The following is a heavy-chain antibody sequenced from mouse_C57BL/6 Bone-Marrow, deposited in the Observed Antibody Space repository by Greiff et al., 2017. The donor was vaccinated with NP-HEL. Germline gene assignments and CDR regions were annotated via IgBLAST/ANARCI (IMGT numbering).Heavy chain of an antibody. D-gene: IGHD1-1*01. J-gene: IGHJ1*03. V-gene: IGHV1-18*01. Sequence: EVQLQQSGPELVKPGASVKIPCKASGYTFTDYNMDWVKQSHGKSLEWIGDINPNNGGTIYNQKFKGKATLTVDKSSSTAYMELRSLTSEDTAVYYCARPYYYGSRRYFDVWGTGTTVTVSS. CDR3: ARPYYYGSRRYFDV. CDR2: INPNNGGT. CDR1: GYTFTDYN.